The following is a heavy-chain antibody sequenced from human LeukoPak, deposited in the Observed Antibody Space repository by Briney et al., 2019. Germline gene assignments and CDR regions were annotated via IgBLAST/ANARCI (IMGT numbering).Heavy chain of an antibody. Sequence: GGSLRLSCAASGLTVSSNCMSWVRQAPGKGLEWVANIKKDGSEKYYVDSVKGRFTISRDNAKTSLYLQMNSLRAEVTAVYYCARDLSGVTGYTYGRGIDYWGQGTLVTVSS. V-gene: IGHV3-7*01. D-gene: IGHD5-18*01. J-gene: IGHJ4*02. CDR1: GLTVSSNC. CDR3: ARDLSGVTGYTYGRGIDY. CDR2: IKKDGSEK.